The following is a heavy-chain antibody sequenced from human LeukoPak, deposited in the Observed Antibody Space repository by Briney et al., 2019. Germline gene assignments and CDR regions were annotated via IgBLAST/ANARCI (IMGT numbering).Heavy chain of an antibody. CDR1: GGSFSGYY. CDR3: AGGHVDEIRGGSCYWFDP. CDR2: INHSGST. V-gene: IGHV4-34*01. Sequence: SETLSLTCAVYGGSFSGYYWSWIRQPPGKGLEWIGEINHSGSTNYNPSLTSRVTISVDTSKNQFSLKLSSVTAADTAVYYCAGGHVDEIRGGSCYWFDPWGRGTLVTVSS. D-gene: IGHD2-15*01. J-gene: IGHJ5*02.